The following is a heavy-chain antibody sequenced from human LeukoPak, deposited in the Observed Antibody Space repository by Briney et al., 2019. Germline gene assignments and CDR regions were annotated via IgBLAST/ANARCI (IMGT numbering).Heavy chain of an antibody. CDR1: GFTFSSYW. CDR3: AELGITMIGGV. J-gene: IGHJ6*04. Sequence: GGSLRLSCVASGFTFSSYWMHWVRQAPGKGLVWVSRINSDGSSTKCADSVKGRFTISRDNAKNSLYLQMNSLRAEDTAVYYCAELGITMIGGVWGKGTTVTISS. D-gene: IGHD3-10*02. CDR2: INSDGSST. V-gene: IGHV3-74*03.